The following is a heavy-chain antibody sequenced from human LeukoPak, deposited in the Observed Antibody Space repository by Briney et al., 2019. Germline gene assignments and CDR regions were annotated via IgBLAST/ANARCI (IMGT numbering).Heavy chain of an antibody. Sequence: PSETLSLTCTVSGGSISSYYWSWIRQPPGKGLEWIGYIYYSGSTNYNPSLKSRVTISVDTSKNQFSLKLSSVTAADTAVYYCARRGKWAPDWYFDLWGRGTLVTVSS. D-gene: IGHD1-14*01. V-gene: IGHV4-59*08. J-gene: IGHJ2*01. CDR2: IYYSGST. CDR3: ARRGKWAPDWYFDL. CDR1: GGSISSYY.